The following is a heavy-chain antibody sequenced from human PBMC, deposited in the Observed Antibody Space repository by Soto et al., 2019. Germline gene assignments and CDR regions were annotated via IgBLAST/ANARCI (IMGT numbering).Heavy chain of an antibody. CDR3: AKLLFDFWSGYFPFDY. CDR1: GFTFSSYA. D-gene: IGHD3-3*01. V-gene: IGHV3-23*01. J-gene: IGHJ4*02. Sequence: GGSLRLSCAASGFTFSSYAMSWGRQAPGKGLEWVSAISGSGGSTYYADSVKGRFTISRDNSKNTLYLQMNSLRAEDTAVYYCAKLLFDFWSGYFPFDYWGQGTLVTVSS. CDR2: ISGSGGST.